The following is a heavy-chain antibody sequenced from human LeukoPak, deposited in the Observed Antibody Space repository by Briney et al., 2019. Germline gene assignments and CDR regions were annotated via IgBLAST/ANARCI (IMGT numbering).Heavy chain of an antibody. CDR1: GGTFSSYA. CDR2: IIPIFGTA. Sequence: ASVTVSCKASGGTFSSYAISWVRQAPGQGLEWMGGIIPIFGTANYAQKFQGRVTITADESTSTAYMELSSLRSEDTAVYYCARLIGNSDMGYFDYWGQGTLVTVSS. CDR3: ARLIGNSDMGYFDY. D-gene: IGHD4-23*01. J-gene: IGHJ4*02. V-gene: IGHV1-69*13.